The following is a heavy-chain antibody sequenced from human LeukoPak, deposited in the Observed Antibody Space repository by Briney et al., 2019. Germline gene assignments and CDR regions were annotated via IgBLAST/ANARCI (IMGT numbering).Heavy chain of an antibody. CDR1: GYTFTGYY. V-gene: IGHV1-2*06. J-gene: IGHJ4*02. D-gene: IGHD3-9*01. CDR2: INPNSGGT. Sequence: SVKVSCKASGYTFTGYYMHWVRQAPGQGLEWMGRINPNSGGTNYAQKFQGRVTMTRDTSISTAYMELSRLRSDDTAVYYCARDVGYDILTGYYKKEDYWGQGTLVTVSS. CDR3: ARDVGYDILTGYYKKEDY.